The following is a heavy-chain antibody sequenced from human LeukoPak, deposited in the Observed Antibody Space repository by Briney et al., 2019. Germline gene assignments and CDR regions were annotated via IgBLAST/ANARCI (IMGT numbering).Heavy chain of an antibody. D-gene: IGHD5-12*01. J-gene: IGHJ6*03. Sequence: SETLSLTCTVSGGSLSSYYWNWIRQPAGKGLEWIGRIYTSGSTNYNPSLKSRVTMSVDTSKNQFSLKLSSVTAADTAVYYCAISNSGYDFRTYYYYYMDVWGKGTTVTVSS. CDR1: GGSLSSYY. CDR2: IYTSGST. CDR3: AISNSGYDFRTYYYYYMDV. V-gene: IGHV4-4*07.